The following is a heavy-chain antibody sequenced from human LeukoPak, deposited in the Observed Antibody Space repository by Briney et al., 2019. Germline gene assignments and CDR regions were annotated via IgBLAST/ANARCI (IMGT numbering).Heavy chain of an antibody. CDR3: ATEYYDSSGYAY. Sequence: GASVKVSCKASGGTFSSYAISWVRQAPGQGLEWMGGIIPIFGTANYAQKFQGRVTITADESTSTAYMELSSLRSEDTAVYYCATEYYDSSGYAYWGQGTLVTVSS. CDR1: GGTFSSYA. D-gene: IGHD3-22*01. J-gene: IGHJ4*02. CDR2: IIPIFGTA. V-gene: IGHV1-69*13.